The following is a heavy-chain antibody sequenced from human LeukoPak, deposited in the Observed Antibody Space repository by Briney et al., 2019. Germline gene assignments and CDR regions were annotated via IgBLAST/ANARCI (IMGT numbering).Heavy chain of an antibody. D-gene: IGHD3-10*01. CDR2: IKQDGSEK. Sequence: GGSLRLSCAASGFTFSSYWMSWVRQAPGKGLEWVANIKQDGSEKYYVDSVKGRFTISRDNAKNSLYLQMNSLRAEDTAVYYCARIAYGSGSYYFDYWGQGTLVTVPS. CDR3: ARIAYGSGSYYFDY. CDR1: GFTFSSYW. J-gene: IGHJ4*02. V-gene: IGHV3-7*01.